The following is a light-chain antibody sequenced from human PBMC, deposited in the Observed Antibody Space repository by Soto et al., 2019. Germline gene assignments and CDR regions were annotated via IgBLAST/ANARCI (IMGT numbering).Light chain of an antibody. CDR3: QQYNKWPLT. V-gene: IGKV3-15*01. CDR1: QSVAGD. J-gene: IGKJ4*01. CDR2: AAS. Sequence: EIVLTQSPVTQSVSPGEGATLSCRASQSVAGDLAWYQQTPGQVPRLLIYAASTRATGIPARFSGSGSGTDFTLTVSSLQSEDFAVYYCQQYNKWPLTFGGGTKVEIK.